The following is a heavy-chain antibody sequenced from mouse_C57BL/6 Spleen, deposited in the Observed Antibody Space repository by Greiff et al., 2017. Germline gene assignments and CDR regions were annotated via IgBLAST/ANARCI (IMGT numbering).Heavy chain of an antibody. J-gene: IGHJ3*01. Sequence: QVQLQQSGPELVKPGASVKISCKASGYAFSSSWMNWVKQRPGKGLEWSGRIYPGDGDTNYNGKFKGKATLTADKSSSTAYMQLSSLTSEDSAVYFCARSETATGFAYWGQGTLVTVSA. D-gene: IGHD6-1*02. V-gene: IGHV1-82*01. CDR3: ARSETATGFAY. CDR2: IYPGDGDT. CDR1: GYAFSSSW.